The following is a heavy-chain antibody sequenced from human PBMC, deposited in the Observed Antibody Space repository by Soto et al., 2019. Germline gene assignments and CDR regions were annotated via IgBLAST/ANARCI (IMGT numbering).Heavy chain of an antibody. J-gene: IGHJ1*01. Sequence: ESLKISCKGSGYIFSSYWSGWERLMPGKGLEWMGVIYPGDSDTRYSPSFQGQVAISADKSINTAYLQWSSLKASDTAMYYCARHSGVAEDGTDWGQGTLVTVSS. D-gene: IGHD6-13*01. V-gene: IGHV5-51*01. CDR3: ARHSGVAEDGTD. CDR1: GYIFSSYW. CDR2: IYPGDSDT.